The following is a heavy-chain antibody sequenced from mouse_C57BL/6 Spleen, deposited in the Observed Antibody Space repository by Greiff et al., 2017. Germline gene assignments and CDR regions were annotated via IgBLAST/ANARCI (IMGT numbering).Heavy chain of an antibody. CDR2: IYPGDGDT. Sequence: VQLQQSGAELVKPGASVKISCKVSGYAFSSYWMNWVKQMPGKGLEWMGQIYPGDGDTNYNGKFTGKATLTAKKTSSKAYMQLTGLTAEDSAVYCCARGRKLAFDYWGQGTTLTVSS. J-gene: IGHJ2*01. CDR3: ARGRKLAFDY. CDR1: GYAFSSYW. V-gene: IGHV1-80*01.